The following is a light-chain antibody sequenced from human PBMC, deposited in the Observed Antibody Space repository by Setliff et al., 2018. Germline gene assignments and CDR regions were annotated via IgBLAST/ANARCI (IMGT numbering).Light chain of an antibody. CDR1: QDISTY. J-gene: IGKJ3*01. CDR3: QQLYTYPRT. Sequence: DIQLTQSPSFLSASVGDRVTITCRASQDISTYLGWYQQKSGKAPRLLIYDAPTLQSGVPSRFSGSGSGTEFTLTISSLQPEDFATYYCQQLYTYPRTFGPGTKVDIK. V-gene: IGKV1-9*01. CDR2: DAP.